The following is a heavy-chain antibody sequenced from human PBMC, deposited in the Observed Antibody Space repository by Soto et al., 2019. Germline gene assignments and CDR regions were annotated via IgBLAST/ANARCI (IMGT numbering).Heavy chain of an antibody. CDR1: GFTFSSYS. J-gene: IGHJ4*02. CDR2: ISSSSTYI. CDR3: ARGGDTSGSWPRY. D-gene: IGHD3-22*01. V-gene: IGHV3-21*01. Sequence: VQLVESGGGLVNPGGSLRLSCAASGFTFSSYSLSWVRQAPGKGLEWVSSISSSSTYIYYADSVRGRFTISRDDAKNSLFLQRSSLRVEDTAVYYCARGGDTSGSWPRYWGQGTLVTVSS.